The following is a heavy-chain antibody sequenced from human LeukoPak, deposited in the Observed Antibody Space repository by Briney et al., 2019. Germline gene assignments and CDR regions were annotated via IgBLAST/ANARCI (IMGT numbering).Heavy chain of an antibody. D-gene: IGHD1-1*01. CDR3: ARVSRTTGTSIPLFDY. CDR2: INHSGGTI. V-gene: IGHV3-48*03. J-gene: IGHJ4*02. CDR1: GFTFSSYE. Sequence: GGSLRLSCAASGFTFSSYEMTWVRQAPGKGLEWLLYINHSGGTIYYADFVQGRFTISRDNAKNSLYLQMDNLRAEDTAVYYCARVSRTTGTSIPLFDYWGQGTLVTVSS.